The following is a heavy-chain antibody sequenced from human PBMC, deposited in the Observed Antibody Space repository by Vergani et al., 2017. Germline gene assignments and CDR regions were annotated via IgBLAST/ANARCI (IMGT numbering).Heavy chain of an antibody. CDR1: GFTFGDYA. D-gene: IGHD4-17*01. J-gene: IGHJ4*02. CDR3: TRVGATVTIDY. CDR2: IRSKAYGGTT. V-gene: IGHV3-49*04. Sequence: EVQLVESGGGLVQPGRSLRLSCTASGFTFGDYAMSWVRQAPGKGLEWVGFIRSKAYGGTTEYAASVKGRFTISRDDSKSIAYLQMNSLKTEDTAVYYCTRVGATVTIDYWGQGTLVTVSA.